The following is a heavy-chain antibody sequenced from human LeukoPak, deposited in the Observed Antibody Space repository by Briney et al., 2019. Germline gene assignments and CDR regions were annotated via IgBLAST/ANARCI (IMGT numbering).Heavy chain of an antibody. CDR3: ARDYCSSTSCLFDY. Sequence: ASVKVSCKASGYTFTGYHMHWVRQAPGQGLEWMGRINPNSGDTNYAQKFQGRVTMTRDTSISTAYMELSRLRSDDTAVYYCARDYCSSTSCLFDYWGQGTLVSVSS. CDR2: INPNSGDT. D-gene: IGHD2-2*01. J-gene: IGHJ4*02. CDR1: GYTFTGYH. V-gene: IGHV1-2*06.